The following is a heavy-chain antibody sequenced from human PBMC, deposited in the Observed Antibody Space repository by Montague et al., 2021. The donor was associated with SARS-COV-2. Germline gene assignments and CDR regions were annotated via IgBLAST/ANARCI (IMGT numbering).Heavy chain of an antibody. J-gene: IGHJ3*01. CDR2: IYYTGNT. CDR3: ARLKRYFDSSGSPSAFDF. D-gene: IGHD3-22*01. V-gene: IGHV4-39*02. CDR1: GGSITNNTDY. Sequence: ETLSLTCTVSGGSITNNTDYWAWIRQPPGKGLEWIGSIYYTGNTYYNPSLKSRVTISVVTSKNHFTLKLSSVTAAETAVYYCARLKRYFDSSGSPSAFDFWGQGTKVTVSS.